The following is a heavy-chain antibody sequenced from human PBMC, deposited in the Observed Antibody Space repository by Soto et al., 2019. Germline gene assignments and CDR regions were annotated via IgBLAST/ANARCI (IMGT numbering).Heavy chain of an antibody. CDR3: ARCVRWDGQCYVDC. V-gene: IGHV3-53*02. CDR2: IYADGRT. CDR1: GFIVSSSY. J-gene: IGHJ4*02. D-gene: IGHD1-26*01. Sequence: DVQLVETGGGLIQPGRSLRLSCAASGFIVSSSYMTWVRQAPGKGLEWVSVIYADGRTYYEDDVKGRFTISRDNSKNTLYLQMNSLSAEDTAVYYCARCVRWDGQCYVDCWGQGNRVTVSS.